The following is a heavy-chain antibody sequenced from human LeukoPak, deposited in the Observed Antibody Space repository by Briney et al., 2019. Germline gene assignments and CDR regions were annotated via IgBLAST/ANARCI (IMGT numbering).Heavy chain of an antibody. CDR1: GFTFSSYS. CDR3: ARDHRAIAVAGTGIYYYYGMDV. V-gene: IGHV3-48*01. D-gene: IGHD6-19*01. Sequence: GGSLRLSCAASGFTFSSYSMNWVRQAPGKGLEWVSYISSSSSTIYHADSVKGRFTISRDNAKNSLYLQMNSLRAEDTAVYYCARDHRAIAVAGTGIYYYYGMDVWGQGTTVTVSS. J-gene: IGHJ6*02. CDR2: ISSSSSTI.